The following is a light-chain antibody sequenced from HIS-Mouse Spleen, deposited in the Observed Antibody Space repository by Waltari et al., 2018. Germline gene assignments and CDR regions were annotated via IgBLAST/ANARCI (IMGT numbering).Light chain of an antibody. CDR3: YSTDSSGNHRV. CDR1: ALPKKY. V-gene: IGLV3-10*01. Sequence: SYELTQPPSVSVSPGQTARITCSGDALPKKYAYWYQQKSGQAPVLVIFEDSKRPSGTPERFSGASSGKMATLTISGGKVEDEADYYCYSTDSSGNHRVFGGGTKLTVL. J-gene: IGLJ2*01. CDR2: EDS.